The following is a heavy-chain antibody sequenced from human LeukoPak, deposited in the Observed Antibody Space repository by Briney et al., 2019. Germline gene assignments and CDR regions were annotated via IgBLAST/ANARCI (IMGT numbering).Heavy chain of an antibody. CDR1: GFSFNDYD. D-gene: IGHD1-26*01. CDR2: ISLVGDT. CDR3: ARAHVGAGLAFDF. V-gene: IGHV3-13*01. J-gene: IGHJ3*01. Sequence: GGSLRLSCAASGFSFNDYDMHWVRQTTGKRLEWVSAISLVGDTYYPASVKGRFTVSRDSAKNFLYLQMNSLRAGDTALYYCARAHVGAGLAFDFWGRRTMVTVSS.